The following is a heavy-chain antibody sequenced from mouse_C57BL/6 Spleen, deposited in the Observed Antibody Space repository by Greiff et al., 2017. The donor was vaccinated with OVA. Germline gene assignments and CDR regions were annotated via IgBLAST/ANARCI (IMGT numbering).Heavy chain of an antibody. CDR3: ARGDYYYGSSYNYAMDY. Sequence: QVQLQQPGTELVKPGASVKLSCKASGYTFTSYWMHWVKQRPGQGLEWIGNINPSNGGTNYNEKFKSKAPLTVDKSSSTAYMQLSSLTSEDSAVYYCARGDYYYGSSYNYAMDYWGQGTSVTVSS. CDR2: INPSNGGT. J-gene: IGHJ4*01. V-gene: IGHV1-53*01. D-gene: IGHD1-1*01. CDR1: GYTFTSYW.